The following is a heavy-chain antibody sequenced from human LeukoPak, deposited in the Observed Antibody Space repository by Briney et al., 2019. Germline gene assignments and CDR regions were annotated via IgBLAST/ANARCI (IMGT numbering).Heavy chain of an antibody. CDR2: IYYSGST. CDR3: ARVLPAVTGYSDY. J-gene: IGHJ4*02. D-gene: IGHD3-9*01. Sequence: SETLSLTCTVFGGSISSSSYYWGWIRQPPGKGLEWIGSIYYSGSTYYNPSLKSRVTISVDTSKNQFSLKLSSVTAADTAVYYCARVLPAVTGYSDYWGQGTLVTVSS. CDR1: GGSISSSSYY. V-gene: IGHV4-39*01.